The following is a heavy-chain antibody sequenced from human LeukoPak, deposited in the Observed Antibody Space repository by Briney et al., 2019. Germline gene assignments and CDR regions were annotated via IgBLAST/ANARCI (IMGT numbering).Heavy chain of an antibody. CDR1: GGSISSSSYY. CDR3: ARQGGPTRGGRYYDSSGQAGPTGWFDP. Sequence: PETLSLACTVSGGSISSSSYYWGWIRQPPGKGLEWFGSIYYSGSTYYNPSLKSRVTISVDTPKNQFSLKPSSVTAADTAVYYCARQGGPTRGGRYYDSSGQAGPTGWFDPWGQGTLVTVSS. CDR2: IYYSGST. D-gene: IGHD3-22*01. V-gene: IGHV4-39*01. J-gene: IGHJ5*02.